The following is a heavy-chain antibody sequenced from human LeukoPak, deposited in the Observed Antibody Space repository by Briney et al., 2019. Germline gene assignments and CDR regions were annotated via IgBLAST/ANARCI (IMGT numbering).Heavy chain of an antibody. CDR1: GFTFSSYW. D-gene: IGHD3-3*01. CDR2: IKQDGSEK. CDR3: ARAIHVLRFLEWLSDTYYFDY. J-gene: IGHJ4*02. Sequence: GGSLRLSCAASGFTFSSYWMSWVRQAPGKGLEWVANIKQDGSEKYYVDSVKGRFTISRDNAKNSLYLQMSSLRAEDTAVYYCARAIHVLRFLEWLSDTYYFDYWGQGTLVTVSS. V-gene: IGHV3-7*01.